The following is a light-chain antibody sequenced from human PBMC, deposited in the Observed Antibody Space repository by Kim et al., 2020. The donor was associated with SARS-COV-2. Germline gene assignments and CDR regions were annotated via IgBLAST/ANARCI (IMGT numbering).Light chain of an antibody. CDR2: DVR. Sequence: QSALTQPVSMSGSPGQSITISCSGTSGDIGNSNSVSWYQQHSGEAPRVIIYDVRDRPSGVSARFSGSKSANMASLTISGLRSEDEADYYCCSTSNTLDYVFGSGTKVTVL. J-gene: IGLJ1*01. V-gene: IGLV2-14*03. CDR1: SGDIGNSNS. CDR3: CSTSNTLDYV.